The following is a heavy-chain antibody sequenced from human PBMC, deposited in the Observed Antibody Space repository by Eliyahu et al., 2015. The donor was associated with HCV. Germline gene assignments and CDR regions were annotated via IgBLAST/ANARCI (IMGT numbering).Heavy chain of an antibody. J-gene: IGHJ6*02. CDR3: VRGGSDSGTSLDV. CDR2: ISFGGISD. D-gene: IGHD3-10*01. V-gene: IGHV3-33*05. Sequence: QVQLVESGGTAVQPGGSLRLSCAASGFTFRTYAFHWVRQAPGKGLGWVALISFGGISDHYADSVEGRFTVSRDDSKKTVSLQMAGLRGDDTAVYYCVRGGSDSGTSLDVWGRGTTVTVSS. CDR1: GFTFRTYA.